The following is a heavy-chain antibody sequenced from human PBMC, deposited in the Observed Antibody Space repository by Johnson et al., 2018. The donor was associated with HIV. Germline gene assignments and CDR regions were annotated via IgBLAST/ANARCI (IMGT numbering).Heavy chain of an antibody. D-gene: IGHD3-10*01. Sequence: QVQLVESGGGVVQPGRSLRLSCAASGFTFNNYGMHWVRQAPGKGLEWVAFIHYDGSNEYYADSVKGRFTISRDNSKNTLYLQMNSLRAEDTAVYYCARSRGPMRKDAFDIWGQGTKVTVSS. CDR1: GFTFNNYG. CDR3: ARSRGPMRKDAFDI. J-gene: IGHJ3*02. CDR2: IHYDGSNE. V-gene: IGHV3-30*02.